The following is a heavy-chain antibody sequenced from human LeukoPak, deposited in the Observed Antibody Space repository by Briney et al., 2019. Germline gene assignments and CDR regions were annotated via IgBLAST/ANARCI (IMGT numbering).Heavy chain of an antibody. CDR2: IYYSGST. J-gene: IGHJ5*02. V-gene: IGHV4-59*08. Sequence: SSETLSLTCAVSGFSINSAYYWSWTRQPPGKGLEWIGYIYYSGSTNYNPSLKSRVTISVDTSKNQFSLKLSSVTAADTAVYYCARQTMNIAARPGWFDPWGKGTLVTVSS. D-gene: IGHD6-6*01. CDR3: ARQTMNIAARPGWFDP. CDR1: GFSINSAYY.